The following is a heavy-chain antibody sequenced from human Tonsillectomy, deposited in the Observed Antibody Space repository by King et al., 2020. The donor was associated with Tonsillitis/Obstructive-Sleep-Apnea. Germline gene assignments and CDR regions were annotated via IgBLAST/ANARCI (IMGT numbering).Heavy chain of an antibody. D-gene: IGHD2-2*02. CDR2: IYYSGST. Sequence: VQLQESGPGLVKPSETLSLTCTVSGGSISSYYWSWIRQPPGKGLEWIGYIYYSGSTNYNPSLKSRVTISVDTSKNQFSLKLSSVTAADTAVYYCARGVEEGVCSSTSCYTYWYFDLWGRGTLVTVSS. CDR3: ARGVEEGVCSSTSCYTYWYFDL. V-gene: IGHV4-59*01. J-gene: IGHJ2*01. CDR1: GGSISSYY.